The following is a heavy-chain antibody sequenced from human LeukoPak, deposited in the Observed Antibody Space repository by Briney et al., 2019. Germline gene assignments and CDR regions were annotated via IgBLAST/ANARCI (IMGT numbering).Heavy chain of an antibody. V-gene: IGHV1-8*03. Sequence: ASVKVSCKASGYTFTSDDINWVRQATGQGLELMGWMNPNSGNTGHAQKFQGRVTITRNTSISTAYMELSSLRSEDTAVYYCARVHRRCTSTSCYRAAWFDPWGQGTLVIVSS. J-gene: IGHJ5*02. CDR3: ARVHRRCTSTSCYRAAWFDP. CDR1: GYTFTSDD. D-gene: IGHD2-2*02. CDR2: MNPNSGNT.